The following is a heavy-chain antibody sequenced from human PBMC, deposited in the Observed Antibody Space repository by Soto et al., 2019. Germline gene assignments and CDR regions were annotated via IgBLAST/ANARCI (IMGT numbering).Heavy chain of an antibody. D-gene: IGHD5-18*01. Sequence: QVQLVESGGGVVQPGRSLRLSCAASGFTFSSYGMHWVRQAPGKGLEWVAVIWYDGSNKYYADSVKGRFTISRDNSKNTLYLQMNSLRAEDTAVSYCARGAGYSYGYGDYWGQGTLVTVSS. J-gene: IGHJ4*02. V-gene: IGHV3-33*01. CDR2: IWYDGSNK. CDR3: ARGAGYSYGYGDY. CDR1: GFTFSSYG.